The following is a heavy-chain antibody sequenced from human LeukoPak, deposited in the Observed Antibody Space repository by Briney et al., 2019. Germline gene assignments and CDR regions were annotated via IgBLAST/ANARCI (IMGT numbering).Heavy chain of an antibody. V-gene: IGHV3-7*03. CDR1: GFTFSSYS. D-gene: IGHD3-16*01. Sequence: PGGSLRLSCAASGFTFSSYSMNWVRQAPGKGLEWVANIKQDGSEKYYVDSVKGRFTISRDNSKNTLYLQMNSLRAEDTAVYYCANPLYVEGYGMDVWGQGTTVTVSS. CDR3: ANPLYVEGYGMDV. J-gene: IGHJ6*02. CDR2: IKQDGSEK.